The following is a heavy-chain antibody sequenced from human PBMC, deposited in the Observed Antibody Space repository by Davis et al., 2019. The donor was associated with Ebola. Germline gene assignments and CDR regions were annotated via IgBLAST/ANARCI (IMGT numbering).Heavy chain of an antibody. Sequence: TLSLTCTVSGASISSYYWSWIRQPPGKALEWLALIDWDDDKYYSTSLKTRLTISKDTSKNQVVLTMTNMDPVDTATYYCARTLEYYDFWSGYYSPKNYYYYGMDVWGKGTTVTVSS. J-gene: IGHJ6*04. D-gene: IGHD3-3*01. V-gene: IGHV2-70*18. CDR1: GASISSYY. CDR2: IDWDDDK. CDR3: ARTLEYYDFWSGYYSPKNYYYYGMDV.